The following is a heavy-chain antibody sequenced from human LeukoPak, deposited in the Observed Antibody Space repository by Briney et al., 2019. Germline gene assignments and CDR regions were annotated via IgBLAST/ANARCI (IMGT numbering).Heavy chain of an antibody. Sequence: SDTLSLTCAVSGYSITSSSWWGWIRQPPGKGLEWIGYIYHNGTTYYNPSLQSRVTMSVDTSKNQFSLKLSSVTAADTAVYYCASRPRGYSYGYVDYWGQGTLVTVSS. CDR3: ASRPRGYSYGYVDY. CDR2: IYHNGTT. J-gene: IGHJ4*02. CDR1: GYSITSSSW. V-gene: IGHV4-28*01. D-gene: IGHD5-18*01.